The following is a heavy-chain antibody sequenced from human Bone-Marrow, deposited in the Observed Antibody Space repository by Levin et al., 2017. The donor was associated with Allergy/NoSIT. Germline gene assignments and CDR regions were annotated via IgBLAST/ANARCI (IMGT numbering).Heavy chain of an antibody. V-gene: IGHV3-48*01. CDR3: ARDPDTAPADSPSYGYFDY. CDR1: GFTFSSYS. Sequence: GGSLRLSCAASGFTFSSYSMNWVRQAPGKGLEWVSYISSSSSTIYYADSVKGRFTISRDNAKNSLYLQMNSLRAEDTAVYYCARDPDTAPADSPSYGYFDYWGQGTLVTVSS. J-gene: IGHJ4*02. D-gene: IGHD5-18*01. CDR2: ISSSSSTI.